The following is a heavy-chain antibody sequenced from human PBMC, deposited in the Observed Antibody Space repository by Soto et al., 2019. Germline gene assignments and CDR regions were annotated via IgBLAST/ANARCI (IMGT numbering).Heavy chain of an antibody. CDR2: IYHTGST. CDR1: GDSVTSSNW. J-gene: IGHJ5*02. D-gene: IGHD3-3*01. V-gene: IGHV4-4*02. Sequence: QVQLQESGPGLVKPLGTLSLTCDVSGDSVTSSNWYIWVRQPPGKRPEWIGEIYHTGSTNYNPSLRGRINISLDKSKNQFSLNLSSVTVADTAVYYCARDRFFDPWGQGILDTVSS. CDR3: ARDRFFDP.